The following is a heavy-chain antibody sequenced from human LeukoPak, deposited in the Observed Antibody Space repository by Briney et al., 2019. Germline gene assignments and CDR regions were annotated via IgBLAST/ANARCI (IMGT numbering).Heavy chain of an antibody. CDR3: ARDVAFDI. J-gene: IGHJ3*02. CDR1: GLTFSSYA. V-gene: IGHV3-30-3*01. CDR2: ISYDGSNK. Sequence: GGSLRLSCAASGLTFSSYAMHWVRQAPGKGLEWVAVISYDGSNKYYADSVKGRFTISRDNSKNTLYLQMNSLRAEDTAVYYCARDVAFDIWGQGTMVTVSS.